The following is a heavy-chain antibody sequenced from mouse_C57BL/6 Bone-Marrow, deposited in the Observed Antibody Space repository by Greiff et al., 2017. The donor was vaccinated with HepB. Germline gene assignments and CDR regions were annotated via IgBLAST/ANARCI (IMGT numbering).Heavy chain of an antibody. CDR1: GYTFTSYW. V-gene: IGHV1-64*01. CDR2: IHPNSGST. Sequence: QVQLQQPGAELVKPGASVKLSCKASGYTFTSYWMHWVKQRPGQGLEWIGMIHPNSGSTNYNEKFKSKATLTVDKSSSTAYMQLSSLTSEDSAVYYCPRGYYGSSPYYYAMDYWGQGTSVTVSS. D-gene: IGHD1-1*01. J-gene: IGHJ4*01. CDR3: PRGYYGSSPYYYAMDY.